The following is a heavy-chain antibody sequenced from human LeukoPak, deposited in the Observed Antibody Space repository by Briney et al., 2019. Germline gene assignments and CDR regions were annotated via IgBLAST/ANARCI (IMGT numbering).Heavy chain of an antibody. V-gene: IGHV3-23*01. CDR1: GFTFSSYA. Sequence: GGSLRLSCAASGFTFSSYAMSWVRQAPGKGLEWVSGFSGSGDNTYYAEYVKGRFTISRDSGRKSVYLQMNSLTTDDTAFYFCAKELDTMFFDYWGQGALVTVSS. J-gene: IGHJ4*02. CDR3: AKELDTMFFDY. CDR2: FSGSGDNT. D-gene: IGHD3-10*02.